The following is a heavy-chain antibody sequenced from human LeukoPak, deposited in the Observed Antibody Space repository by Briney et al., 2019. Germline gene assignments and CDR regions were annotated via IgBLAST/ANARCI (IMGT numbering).Heavy chain of an antibody. Sequence: ASVKVSCKASGGTFSSYAISWVRQAPGQGLEWMGGIIPIFGTANYAQKFQGRVTITADESTSTAYMELSSLRSEDTAVYYCARDLFVGGGSGNRFDPWGQGTLVTVSS. J-gene: IGHJ5*02. CDR3: ARDLFVGGGSGNRFDP. V-gene: IGHV1-69*13. CDR1: GGTFSSYA. D-gene: IGHD3-16*01. CDR2: IIPIFGTA.